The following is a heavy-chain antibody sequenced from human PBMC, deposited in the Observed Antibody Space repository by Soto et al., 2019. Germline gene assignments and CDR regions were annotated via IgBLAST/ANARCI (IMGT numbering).Heavy chain of an antibody. D-gene: IGHD5-18*01. Sequence: SVKVSCKASGGTFSSYAISWVRQAPGQGLEWMGGIIPIFGTANYAQKFQGRVTITADESTSTAYMELSSLRSEDTAVYYCASDLRGYSYGSRAFDIWGQGTMVTVSS. CDR3: ASDLRGYSYGSRAFDI. CDR2: IIPIFGTA. J-gene: IGHJ3*02. V-gene: IGHV1-69*13. CDR1: GGTFSSYA.